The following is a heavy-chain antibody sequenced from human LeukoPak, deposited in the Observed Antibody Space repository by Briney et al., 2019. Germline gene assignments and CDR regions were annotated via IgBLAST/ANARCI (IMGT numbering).Heavy chain of an antibody. J-gene: IGHJ4*02. CDR1: GFTFSGYA. CDR3: ARAGYGDIIDY. CDR2: IGTAGDT. D-gene: IGHD4-17*01. V-gene: IGHV3-13*04. Sequence: GGSLRLSCAASGFTFSGYAMHWVRQATGKGLEWVSAIGTAGDTYYPGSVKGRFTISRENAKNSLYLQMNSLRAGDTAVYYCARAGYGDIIDYWGQGTLVTVSS.